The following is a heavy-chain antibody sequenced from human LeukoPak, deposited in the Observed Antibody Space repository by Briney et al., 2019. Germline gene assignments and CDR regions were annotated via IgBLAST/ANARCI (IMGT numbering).Heavy chain of an antibody. J-gene: IGHJ4*02. V-gene: IGHV3-7*01. CDR1: GLTFSGNW. Sequence: GGSLRLSCVASGLTFSGNWMTWVRQAPGKGLEWLAIINEGGGLTYYVDSVKGRFTISRDNANNSLFLQLISLTVDDTAVYYCARVGRSGWDFDHWGQGTLVTVSS. CDR2: INEGGGLT. CDR3: ARVGRSGWDFDH. D-gene: IGHD6-19*01.